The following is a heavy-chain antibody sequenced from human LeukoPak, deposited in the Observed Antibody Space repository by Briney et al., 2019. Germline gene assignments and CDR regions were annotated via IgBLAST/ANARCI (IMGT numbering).Heavy chain of an antibody. CDR2: IGHSGTT. Sequence: SETLSLTCDVYGGSLSGYYWSWIRQSPEKGLQWIGEIGHSGTTNFNPPLKSRVSMSVDTSKNQFSLKLTSVTAADTAVYFCAREGRMSMGIEYWGQGTLVTVSS. D-gene: IGHD4/OR15-4a*01. CDR3: AREGRMSMGIEY. V-gene: IGHV4-34*01. CDR1: GGSLSGYY. J-gene: IGHJ4*02.